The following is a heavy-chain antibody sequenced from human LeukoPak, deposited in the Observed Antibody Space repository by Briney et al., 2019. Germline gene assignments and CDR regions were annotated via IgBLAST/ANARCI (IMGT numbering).Heavy chain of an antibody. J-gene: IGHJ4*02. CDR1: GGSISRGGYS. D-gene: IGHD3-16*02. V-gene: IGHV4-30-4*07. CDR2: FYYSGST. CDR3: ARGPYDYVWGSYRYTPNYFDY. Sequence: SQTLSLTCAVSGGSISRGGYSRSWIRQPPGKGLEWIGYFYYSGSTYYNPSLKSRVTISVDTSKNQFSLKLSSVTAADTAVYYCARGPYDYVWGSYRYTPNYFDYWGQGTLVTVSS.